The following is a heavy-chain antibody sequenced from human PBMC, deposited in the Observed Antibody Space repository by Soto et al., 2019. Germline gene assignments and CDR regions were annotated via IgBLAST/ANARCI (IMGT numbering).Heavy chain of an antibody. CDR1: DGSISSYY. CDR2: IYDSAST. V-gene: IGHV4-59*01. CDR3: ARAFGSSGSYRYFDL. J-gene: IGHJ2*01. D-gene: IGHD3-10*01. Sequence: QVQLQESGPGLVKPSETLSLTCTVSDGSISSYYWSWIRQPPGKGLEWIGYIYDSASTNYNPSLKSRVTISLDTSKNQFSLRLSSVTAADTAVYYCARAFGSSGSYRYFDLWGRGTLVTVSS.